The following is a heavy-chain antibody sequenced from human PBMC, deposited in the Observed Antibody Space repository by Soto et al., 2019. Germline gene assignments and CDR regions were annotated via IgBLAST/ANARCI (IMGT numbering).Heavy chain of an antibody. CDR2: IYYSGTT. J-gene: IGHJ4*02. D-gene: IGHD3-3*01. Sequence: SETLSLTCTVSGGSISNYYWTWIRQPPGKGLEWIGYIYYSGTTNYNPSLKSRVTISVDTSKNQFSLKLSSVTAADTAVYYCARGHLWLEDWAQGTLVTVSS. V-gene: IGHV4-59*01. CDR1: GGSISNYY. CDR3: ARGHLWLED.